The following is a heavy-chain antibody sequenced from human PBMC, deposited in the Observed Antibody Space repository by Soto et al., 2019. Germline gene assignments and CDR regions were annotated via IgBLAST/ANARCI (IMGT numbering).Heavy chain of an antibody. V-gene: IGHV4-4*02. D-gene: IGHD3-22*01. Sequence: SETLSLTCAVSGGSISSSNWCSWVRQPPGKGLEWIGEIYHSGSTNYNPSLKSRVTISVDKSKNQFSLKLSSVTAADTAVYYCARGGDSSGPDHGDFDYWGQGTLVTVSS. J-gene: IGHJ4*02. CDR3: ARGGDSSGPDHGDFDY. CDR1: GGSISSSNW. CDR2: IYHSGST.